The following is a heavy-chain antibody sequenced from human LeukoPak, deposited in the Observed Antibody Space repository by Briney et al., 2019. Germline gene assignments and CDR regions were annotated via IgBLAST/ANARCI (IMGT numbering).Heavy chain of an antibody. Sequence: GGSLRLSCAASGFAVSSDYMSWVRQAPGMGLQWVPLIYNGDTTYYADSVKGRFTISRDTSKNTLFLHMRGLRAEDTAVYYCARTNNWRPYFSYSNMDIWGQGTTVTVSS. D-gene: IGHD1-1*01. V-gene: IGHV3-53*01. CDR2: IYNGDTT. J-gene: IGHJ6*02. CDR3: ARTNNWRPYFSYSNMDI. CDR1: GFAVSSDY.